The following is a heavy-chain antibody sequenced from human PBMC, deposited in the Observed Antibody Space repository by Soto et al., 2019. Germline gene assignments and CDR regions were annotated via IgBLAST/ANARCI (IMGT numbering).Heavy chain of an antibody. CDR2: INAGNGNT. D-gene: IGHD6-13*01. CDR1: GYTFTSHA. V-gene: IGHV1-3*05. Sequence: QVQLVQSGAEEKKPGASVKVSCKASGYTFTSHAMHWVRQAPGQRLEWMGWINAGNGNTKYSQKFQGRVTITTDTSASTAYTELSRLRSAHTPVYYCASDRIAAAGTSWFDPWGQGTLVTVSS. CDR3: ASDRIAAAGTSWFDP. J-gene: IGHJ5*02.